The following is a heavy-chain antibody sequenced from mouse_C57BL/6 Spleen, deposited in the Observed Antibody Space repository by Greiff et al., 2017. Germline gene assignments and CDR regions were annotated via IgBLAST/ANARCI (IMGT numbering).Heavy chain of an antibody. CDR2: IRNKANNHAT. Sequence: VQLKESGGGLVQPGGSMKLSCAASGFTFSDAWMDWVRQSPEKGLEWVAEIRNKANNHATYYAESVKGRFTISRDDSKSSVYLQMNSLRAEDTGIYYCTRITTVGYFDVWGTGTTVTVSS. V-gene: IGHV6-6*01. CDR3: TRITTVGYFDV. CDR1: GFTFSDAW. D-gene: IGHD1-1*01. J-gene: IGHJ1*03.